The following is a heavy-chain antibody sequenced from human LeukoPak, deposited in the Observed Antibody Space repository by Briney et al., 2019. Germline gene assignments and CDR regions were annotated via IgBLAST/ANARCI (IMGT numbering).Heavy chain of an antibody. CDR3: ARAMSSTGDFDY. CDR1: GGSISTYY. CDR2: IYISGST. V-gene: IGHV4-4*07. D-gene: IGHD6-13*01. J-gene: IGHJ4*02. Sequence: PSETLSLTCTVSGGSISTYYWSWIRQPAGEGLEWIGHIYISGSTNYNPSLKSRVTMSVDTSKNQFSLKLSSVTAADTAVYYCARAMSSTGDFDYWGQGTLVTVSS.